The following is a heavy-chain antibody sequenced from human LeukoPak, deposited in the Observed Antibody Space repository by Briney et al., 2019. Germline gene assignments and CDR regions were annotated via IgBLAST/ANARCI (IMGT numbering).Heavy chain of an antibody. CDR3: ARGFAAAGEIDY. V-gene: IGHV4-34*01. J-gene: IGHJ4*02. Sequence: SETLSLTCAVYGGSFSGYYWSWFRQPPGKGLEWIGEINHSGSTNYNPSLKSRVTISVDTSKNQFSLKLSSVTAADTAVYYCARGFAAAGEIDYWGQGTLVTVSS. D-gene: IGHD6-13*01. CDR1: GGSFSGYY. CDR2: INHSGST.